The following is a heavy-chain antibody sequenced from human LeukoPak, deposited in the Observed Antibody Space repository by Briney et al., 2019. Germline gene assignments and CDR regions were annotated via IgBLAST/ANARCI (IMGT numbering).Heavy chain of an antibody. CDR2: IYYSRST. D-gene: IGHD2-2*01. CDR3: ARSIVVVPVFDY. J-gene: IGHJ4*02. CDR1: GGSISSGGYY. V-gene: IGHV4-31*03. Sequence: SQTLSLTCTVSGGSISSGGYYWSWIRQHPGKGLEWIGYIYYSRSTYYNPSLKSRVSISVDTSKNQFSLKLSSVTAADTAVYYCARSIVVVPVFDYWGQGTLVTVSS.